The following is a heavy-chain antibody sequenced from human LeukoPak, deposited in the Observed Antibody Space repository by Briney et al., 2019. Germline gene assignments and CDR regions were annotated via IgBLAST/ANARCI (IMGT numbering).Heavy chain of an antibody. Sequence: GGSLRLSCAASGFTFSSYGMHWVRQAPGKGLEWVAFIRYDGSNKYYADSVKGRFTISRDNSKSTLYLQMNSLRAEDTAVYYCAKSMLYSSSWYYFDYWGQGTLVTVSS. V-gene: IGHV3-30*02. J-gene: IGHJ4*02. CDR3: AKSMLYSSSWYYFDY. D-gene: IGHD6-13*01. CDR1: GFTFSSYG. CDR2: IRYDGSNK.